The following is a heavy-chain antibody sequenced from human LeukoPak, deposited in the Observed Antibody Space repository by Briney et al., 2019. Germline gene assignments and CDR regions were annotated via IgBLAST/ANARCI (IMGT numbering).Heavy chain of an antibody. D-gene: IGHD2-2*01. CDR2: ISYDGSNI. CDR1: GFTFSSYA. CDR3: ARSTISKSSTSFYGMDV. V-gene: IGHV3-30*04. Sequence: GGSLRLSCAASGFTFSSYAMHWVRQAPGKGLEWVAVISYDGSNIYYADSVKGRFTISRDNSKNTLYLQMNSLRAEDTAVYYCARSTISKSSTSFYGMDVWGQGTTVTVSS. J-gene: IGHJ6*02.